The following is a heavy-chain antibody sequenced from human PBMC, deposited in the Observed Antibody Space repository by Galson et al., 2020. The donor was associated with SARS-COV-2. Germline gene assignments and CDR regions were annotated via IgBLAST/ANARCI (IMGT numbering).Heavy chain of an antibody. D-gene: IGHD3-10*01. CDR1: GFAFNSYW. V-gene: IGHV3-7*01. Sequence: GGSLRLSCTASGFAFNSYWMSWVRQAPGKGLEWVANIKEDGSESFYLGSVMGRFTISRDNARNSLYLEMNSLRVEDTAVYYCAKNSLGWFGESWYYYYGLDVWGQGSPVIVSS. J-gene: IGHJ6*02. CDR3: AKNSLGWFGESWYYYYGLDV. CDR2: IKEDGSES.